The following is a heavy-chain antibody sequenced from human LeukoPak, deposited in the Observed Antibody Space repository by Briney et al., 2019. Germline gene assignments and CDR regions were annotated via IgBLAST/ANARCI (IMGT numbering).Heavy chain of an antibody. Sequence: GRSLRLSCAASGFTFSNYGMHWVRQAPGKGLEWVAVISYDGSNKNYVDSVKGRFTISRDNSKNTLYLQMSSLRGEDTAVYYCAKDHLAGYSYGGYYFDYWGQGTLVTVSS. J-gene: IGHJ4*02. CDR1: GFTFSNYG. V-gene: IGHV3-30*18. CDR3: AKDHLAGYSYGGYYFDY. D-gene: IGHD5-18*01. CDR2: ISYDGSNK.